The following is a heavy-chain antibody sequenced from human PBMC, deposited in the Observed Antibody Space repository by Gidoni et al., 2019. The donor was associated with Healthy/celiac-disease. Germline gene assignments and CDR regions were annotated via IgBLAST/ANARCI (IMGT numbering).Heavy chain of an antibody. CDR2: IWYDGSNK. J-gene: IGHJ3*02. CDR3: ARAYSSGWYDAFDI. CDR1: GFTFSSYG. D-gene: IGHD6-19*01. V-gene: IGHV3-33*01. Sequence: QVQLVESGGGVVQPGRSLRLSCPASGFTFSSYGMHWVRQAPGKGLGWVAVIWYDGSNKYYADSVKGRVTISRDNSKNTLYLQMNSLRAEDTAVYYCARAYSSGWYDAFDIWGQGTMVTVFS.